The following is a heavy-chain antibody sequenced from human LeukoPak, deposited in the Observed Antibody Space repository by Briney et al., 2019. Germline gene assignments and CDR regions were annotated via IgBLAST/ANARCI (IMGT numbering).Heavy chain of an antibody. D-gene: IGHD6-19*01. CDR2: ISGSGGST. J-gene: IGHJ4*02. Sequence: GGTLRLSCAASGFTFSSYGMSWVRQAPGKGLGWVSAISGSGGSTYYADSVKGRFTISRDNAKNSLYLQMNSLRAGDTAVYYCAIAVADSFDYWGQGTLVTVSS. CDR3: AIAVADSFDY. V-gene: IGHV3-23*01. CDR1: GFTFSSYG.